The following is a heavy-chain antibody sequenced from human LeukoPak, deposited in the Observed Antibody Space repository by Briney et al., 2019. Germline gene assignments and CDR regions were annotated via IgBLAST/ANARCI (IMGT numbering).Heavy chain of an antibody. V-gene: IGHV3-23*01. CDR3: AKEAGYSGYDFPDF. CDR1: GFTFSSYA. Sequence: GRSLRLSCVASGFTFSSYAMSWVRQAPGKGLEWVSAISGSAYSTYYGDSVKGRFTISRDNSKNTLYLQMNSLRAEDTAVYYCAKEAGYSGYDFPDFWGQGTLVTVSS. J-gene: IGHJ4*02. CDR2: ISGSAYST. D-gene: IGHD5-12*01.